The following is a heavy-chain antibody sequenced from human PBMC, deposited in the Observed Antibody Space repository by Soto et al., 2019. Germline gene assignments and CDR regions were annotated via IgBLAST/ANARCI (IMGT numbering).Heavy chain of an antibody. J-gene: IGHJ6*02. D-gene: IGHD3-3*02. CDR2: IWYDGSNK. V-gene: IGHV3-33*01. CDR1: GFTFSSYG. CDR3: ARALNHFWSGYYQYYYYYGMDV. Sequence: GGSLRLSCAASGFTFSSYGMHWVRQAPGKGLEWVAVIWYDGSNKYYADSVKGRFTISRDNSKNTLYLQMNSLRAEDTAVYYCARALNHFWSGYYQYYYYYGMDVWGQGTTVTVSS.